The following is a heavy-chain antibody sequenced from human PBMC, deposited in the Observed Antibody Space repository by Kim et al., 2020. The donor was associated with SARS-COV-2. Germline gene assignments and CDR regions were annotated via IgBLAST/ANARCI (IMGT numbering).Heavy chain of an antibody. CDR2: IYYSGST. CDR3: AREPGGPALWFDP. Sequence: SETLSLTCTVSGGSISSYYWSWIRQPPGKGLEWIGYIYYSGSTNYNPSLKSRVTISVDTFKNQFSLKLSSVAAADTAVYYCAREPGGPALWFDPWGQGT. J-gene: IGHJ5*02. CDR1: GGSISSYY. V-gene: IGHV4-59*13. D-gene: IGHD3-16*01.